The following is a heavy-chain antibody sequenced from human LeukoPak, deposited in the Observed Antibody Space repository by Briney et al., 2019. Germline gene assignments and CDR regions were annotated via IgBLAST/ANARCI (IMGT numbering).Heavy chain of an antibody. J-gene: IGHJ1*01. CDR1: GFPFSNYW. CDR3: ATYSSSNGREFQY. CDR2: IKQDGSVK. V-gene: IGHV3-7*01. Sequence: GGSLRLSCVASGFPFSNYWMSWVRQAPGRGLEWVANIKQDGSVKYYVDSVKGRFTISRDNAKNSVYPQMNSLRAEDTAVYYCATYSSSNGREFQYWGQDTLVTVSS. D-gene: IGHD2-2*01.